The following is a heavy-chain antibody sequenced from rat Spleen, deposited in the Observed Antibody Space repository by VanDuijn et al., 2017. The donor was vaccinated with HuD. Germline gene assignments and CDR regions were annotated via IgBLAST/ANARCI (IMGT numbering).Heavy chain of an antibody. D-gene: IGHD2-1*01. V-gene: IGHV5-19*01. J-gene: IGHJ2*01. CDR3: ARRYDFDF. Sequence: EVQLVESGGGLVQPGRSLKLSCVASGFTFSNYGMHWIRQAPTKGLEWVTSISPGGVSTFYRDSVKGRFTISRDNAKSTLYLQMDSLRSEDTATYYCARRYDFDFWGQGVVVTVSS. CDR1: GFTFSNYG. CDR2: ISPGGVST.